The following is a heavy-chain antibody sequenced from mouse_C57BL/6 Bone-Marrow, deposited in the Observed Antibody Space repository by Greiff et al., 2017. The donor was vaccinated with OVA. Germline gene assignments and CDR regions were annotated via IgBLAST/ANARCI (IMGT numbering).Heavy chain of an antibody. CDR2: ISSGSSTI. Sequence: EVKVVESGGGLVKPGGSLKLSCAASGFTFSDYGMHWVRQAPEKGLKWVAYISSGSSTIYYADTVKGRFTISRDNAKNTLFLQMTSRRSEYTAMYYCARPRYGNYEWFAYWGQGTLVTVSA. CDR1: GFTFSDYG. J-gene: IGHJ3*01. CDR3: ARPRYGNYEWFAY. V-gene: IGHV5-17*01. D-gene: IGHD2-1*01.